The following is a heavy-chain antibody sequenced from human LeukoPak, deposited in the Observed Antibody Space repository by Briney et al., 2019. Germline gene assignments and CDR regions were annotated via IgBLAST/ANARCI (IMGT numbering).Heavy chain of an antibody. D-gene: IGHD2-2*01. CDR2: IIPIFGTA. J-gene: IGHJ4*02. V-gene: IGHV1-69*06. CDR1: GGTFSSYA. Sequence: SVKVSCKASGGTFSSYAIGWVRQAPGQGLEWMGGIIPIFGTANYAQKFQGRVTITADKSTSTAYMELSSLRSEDTAVYYCARVAPYCSSTSCYFNYWGQGTLVTVSS. CDR3: ARVAPYCSSTSCYFNY.